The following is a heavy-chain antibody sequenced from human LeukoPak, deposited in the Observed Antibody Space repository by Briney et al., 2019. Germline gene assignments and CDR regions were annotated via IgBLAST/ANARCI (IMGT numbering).Heavy chain of an antibody. CDR1: GYTFTSYY. J-gene: IGHJ3*02. Sequence: ASVKVSCKASGYTFTSYYMHWVRQAPGQGLEWMGIINPSGGSTSYAQKSQGRVTMTRDTSTSTVYMELSSLRSEDTAVYYCARPFSYGSGSYYLSAFDIWGQGTMVTVSS. CDR3: ARPFSYGSGSYYLSAFDI. D-gene: IGHD3-10*01. V-gene: IGHV1-46*01. CDR2: INPSGGST.